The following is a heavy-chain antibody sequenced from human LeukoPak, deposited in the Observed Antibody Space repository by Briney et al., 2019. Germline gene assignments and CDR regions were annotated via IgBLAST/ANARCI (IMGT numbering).Heavy chain of an antibody. D-gene: IGHD1-14*01. Sequence: SEPLSLTRSLCGGSLSFYYWSWIRQPPGKGLEWIGYIYYSGSTNYTPSLKSRVTISVDTSKNQFSLKLSSVTAADTAVYYCTSGTLSYYYMDVWGKGTTVTISS. J-gene: IGHJ6*03. CDR1: GGSLSFYY. CDR3: TSGTLSYYYMDV. V-gene: IGHV4-59*01. CDR2: IYYSGST.